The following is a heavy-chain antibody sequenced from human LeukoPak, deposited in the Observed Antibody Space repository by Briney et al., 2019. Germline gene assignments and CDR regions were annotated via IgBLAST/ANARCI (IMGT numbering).Heavy chain of an antibody. CDR3: ARDGDIVVVPPAGSLDY. J-gene: IGHJ4*02. CDR2: ISYDGSTE. V-gene: IGHV3-30-3*01. D-gene: IGHD2-2*01. CDR1: GFTFSYYA. Sequence: GGSLRLSCAASGFTFSYYAIHWVRQAPGKGLEWVAVISYDGSTEYYTDSVRGRFTISRDDSKNTLYLQMNSLRDDDTAIYYCARDGDIVVVPPAGSLDYWGQGTLVTVSS.